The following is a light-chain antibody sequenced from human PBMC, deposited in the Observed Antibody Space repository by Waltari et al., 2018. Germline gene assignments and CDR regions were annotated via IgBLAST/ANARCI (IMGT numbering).Light chain of an antibody. CDR1: PSITRR. V-gene: IGKV1-5*03. Sequence: DIQMTPSPSTLSSSVGDRVPLTCQASPSITRRLSWYQPKPGKAPKPLIYQASTLASGVRSRLRGRGSSSQFTLTISSLKPDEFATDCYQKYNTCCSTFGPGTKVDIK. CDR3: QKYNTCCST. J-gene: IGKJ3*01. CDR2: QAS.